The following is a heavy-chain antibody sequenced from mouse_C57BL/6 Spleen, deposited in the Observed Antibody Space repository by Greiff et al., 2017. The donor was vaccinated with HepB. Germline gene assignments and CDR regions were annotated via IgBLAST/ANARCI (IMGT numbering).Heavy chain of an antibody. Sequence: EVQGVESVAELVRPGASVKLSCTASGFNIKNTYMHWVKQRPEQGLEWIGRIDPANGNTKYAPKFQGKATITADTSSNTAYLQLSSLTSEDTAIYYCASLYYDYDEGDYWGQGTTLTVSS. V-gene: IGHV14-3*01. CDR1: GFNIKNTY. CDR3: ASLYYDYDEGDY. D-gene: IGHD2-4*01. CDR2: IDPANGNT. J-gene: IGHJ2*01.